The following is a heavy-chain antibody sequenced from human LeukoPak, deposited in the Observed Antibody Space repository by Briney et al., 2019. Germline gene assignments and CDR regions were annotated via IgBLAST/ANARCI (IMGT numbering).Heavy chain of an antibody. CDR1: GFTFSSYW. V-gene: IGHV3-74*01. CDR3: ARGGGYSYGTFDY. CDR2: INSDGSST. D-gene: IGHD5-18*01. Sequence: GGSLRLSCAASGFTFSSYWMHWVRQAPGKGLVWVSRINSDGSSTSYADSVKGRFTISRDNAKNTLYLQMNSLRAEDTVAYYCARGGGYSYGTFDYWGQGTLVTVSS. J-gene: IGHJ4*02.